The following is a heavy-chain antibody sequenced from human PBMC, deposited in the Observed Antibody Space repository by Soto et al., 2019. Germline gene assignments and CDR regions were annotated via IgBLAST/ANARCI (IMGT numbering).Heavy chain of an antibody. V-gene: IGHV3-30-3*01. CDR3: ARVQGLSYFDY. CDR1: GFTFSSYA. J-gene: IGHJ4*02. Sequence: GGSLRLSCAASGFTFSSYAMHWVRQAPGKGLEWVAVISYDGSNKYYADSVKGRFTISRDNSKNTLYLQMNSLRAEDTAVYYCARVQGLSYFDYWGQGTLVTVSS. CDR2: ISYDGSNK. D-gene: IGHD3-16*02.